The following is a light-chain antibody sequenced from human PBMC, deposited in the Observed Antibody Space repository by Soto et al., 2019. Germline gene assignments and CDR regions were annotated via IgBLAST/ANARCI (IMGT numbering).Light chain of an antibody. CDR1: QSVNINY. CDR2: ATS. J-gene: IGKJ1*01. CDR3: QRSDRSPWT. Sequence: EIVLTQSPGTLSLSPGETATLSCRASQSVNINYLSWCQQKPGQAPRLLIYATSNRATDAPDRFSGSGSGTAFSLNISRLEPEDFAVYYCQRSDRSPWTFGQGTKVEIK. V-gene: IGKV3-20*01.